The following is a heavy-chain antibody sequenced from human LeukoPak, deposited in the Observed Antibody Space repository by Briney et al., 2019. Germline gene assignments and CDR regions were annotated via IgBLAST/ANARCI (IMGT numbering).Heavy chain of an antibody. CDR2: INHSGST. V-gene: IGHV4-34*01. Sequence: SETLSLTCAVYGGSFSGYYWSWIRQPPGKGLEWIGEINHSGSTNYNPSLKSRVTISVDTSKNQFSLKLSSVTAADTAVYYCARQPWGSGGYYFDYWGQGTLVTVSS. CDR3: ARQPWGSGGYYFDY. CDR1: GGSFSGYY. D-gene: IGHD7-27*01. J-gene: IGHJ4*02.